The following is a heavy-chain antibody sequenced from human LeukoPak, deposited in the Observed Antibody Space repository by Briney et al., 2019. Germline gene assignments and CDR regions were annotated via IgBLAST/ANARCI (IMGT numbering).Heavy chain of an antibody. V-gene: IGHV4-59*01. J-gene: IGHJ5*02. CDR3: ARAGSTRGGWFDH. D-gene: IGHD2-2*01. Sequence: SETLSLTCTVSGGSISSYYWSWIRQPPGKGLEWIGYIYYSGSTNYNPSLKSRVTISVDTSKNQFSLKLSSVTAADTAVYYCARAGSTRGGWFDHWGQGTLFTVSS. CDR1: GGSISSYY. CDR2: IYYSGST.